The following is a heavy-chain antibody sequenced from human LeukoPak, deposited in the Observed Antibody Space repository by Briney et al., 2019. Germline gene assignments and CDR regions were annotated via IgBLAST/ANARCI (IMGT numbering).Heavy chain of an antibody. V-gene: IGHV4-34*01. CDR3: ARGVDYYGV. D-gene: IGHD3-10*01. CDR2: INHSGGT. CDR1: GGSFSGYS. J-gene: IGHJ4*02. Sequence: KPSETLSLTCAVYGGSFSGYSWNWIRQPPVKGLEWIGEINHSGGTNYNPSLKSRVTISVDTSKKQFSLKLSSVTAADTAAYYCARGVDYYGVWGQGTLVTVSS.